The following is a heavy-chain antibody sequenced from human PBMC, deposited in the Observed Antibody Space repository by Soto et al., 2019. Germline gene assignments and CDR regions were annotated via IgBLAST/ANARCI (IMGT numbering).Heavy chain of an antibody. D-gene: IGHD3-3*01. CDR3: ARGGGFLEWLSVSAPYGMDV. V-gene: IGHV5-51*01. CDR1: GYSFTSYW. J-gene: IGHJ6*02. CDR2: IYPGDSDT. Sequence: LGESLKISCKGSGYSFTSYWIGWVRQMPGKGLEWMGIIYPGDSDTRYSPSFQGQVTISADKSISTAYLQWSSLKASDTAMYYCARGGGFLEWLSVSAPYGMDVWGQGTTVTVSS.